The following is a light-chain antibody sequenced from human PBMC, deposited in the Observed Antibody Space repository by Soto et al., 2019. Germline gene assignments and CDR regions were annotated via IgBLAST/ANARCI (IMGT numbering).Light chain of an antibody. CDR2: AAS. CDR3: QQRYSTPSIT. CDR1: QSISSY. V-gene: IGKV1-39*01. J-gene: IGKJ5*01. Sequence: DIQMTQSPSSLSASVGDRVTITCRASQSISSYLNWYQQKPGKAPKLLIYAASSLQSGVPPRFSGSGSGTDFTLTIRSLQPEDFATYYCQQRYSTPSITFGQGTRLEIK.